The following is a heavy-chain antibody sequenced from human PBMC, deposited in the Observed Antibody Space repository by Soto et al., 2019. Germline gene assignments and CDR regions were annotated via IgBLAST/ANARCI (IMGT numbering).Heavy chain of an antibody. D-gene: IGHD3-3*01. CDR2: ISYDGSNK. CDR3: AKGSYYDFWSGFVGYYYGMDV. Sequence: GGSLRRSCAASGFTFSSYGMHWVRQAPGKGLEWGAVISYDGSNKDYADSVKGRFTISRDNSKNTLYLQMNSLRAEDTAVYYCAKGSYYDFWSGFVGYYYGMDVWGQGTTVTVS. CDR1: GFTFSSYG. J-gene: IGHJ6*02. V-gene: IGHV3-30*18.